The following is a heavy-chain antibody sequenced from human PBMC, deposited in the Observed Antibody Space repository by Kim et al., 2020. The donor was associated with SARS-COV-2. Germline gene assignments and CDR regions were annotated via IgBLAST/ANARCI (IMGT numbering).Heavy chain of an antibody. J-gene: IGHJ6*02. D-gene: IGHD6-19*01. CDR1: GFTVSSNY. CDR3: ARESGGGSGWYQLWGYYGMDV. V-gene: IGHV3-53*01. CDR2: IYSGGST. Sequence: GGSLRLSCAASGFTVSSNYMSWVRQAPGKGLEGVSVIYSGGSTYYADSVKGRFTLSRDNSKNTLYLQMNSLRAEDTAVYYCARESGGGSGWYQLWGYYGMDVWGQGTTVTVSS.